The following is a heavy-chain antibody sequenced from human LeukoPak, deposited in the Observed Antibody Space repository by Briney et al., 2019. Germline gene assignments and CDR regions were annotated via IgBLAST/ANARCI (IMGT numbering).Heavy chain of an antibody. CDR3: ARDRGSSGWYGDFDY. V-gene: IGHV4-59*01. CDR2: IYYSGST. Sequence: PSETLSLTCTVSGGSISSYYWNWIRQPPGKGLEWIGYIYYSGSTNYNPSLKSRVTISVDTSKNQFSLKLSSVTAADTAVYYCARDRGSSGWYGDFDYWGQGTLVTVSS. CDR1: GGSISSYY. J-gene: IGHJ4*02. D-gene: IGHD6-19*01.